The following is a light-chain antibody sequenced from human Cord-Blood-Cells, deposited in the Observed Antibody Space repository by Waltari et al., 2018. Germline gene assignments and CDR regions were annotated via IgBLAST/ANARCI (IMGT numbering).Light chain of an antibody. J-gene: IGLJ3*02. CDR1: SSDVGGYNY. V-gene: IGLV2-14*01. CDR3: SSYTSSSTWV. Sequence: QSALTQPASVSGSPGQSITISCTGTSSDVGGYNYVSCYQQHPGKAPKLMIYGVSKRPSGVSNRFSGSKSGNTASLTISGLQAEDEADYYCSSYTSSSTWVFGGGTKLTVL. CDR2: GVS.